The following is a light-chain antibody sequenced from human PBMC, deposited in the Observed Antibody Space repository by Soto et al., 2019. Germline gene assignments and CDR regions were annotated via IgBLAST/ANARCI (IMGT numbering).Light chain of an antibody. V-gene: IGLV1-51*02. J-gene: IGLJ1*01. Sequence: QSVLTQPPSVSAAPGQKVTISCSGSTSNIGNNYVSWFQQLPGTAPKLLIYENDKRPSGIPDRFSGSTSGTSATLGITGLQTGDEADYYCGTWDSSRSGDVFATGTKVTVL. CDR1: TSNIGNNY. CDR2: END. CDR3: GTWDSSRSGDV.